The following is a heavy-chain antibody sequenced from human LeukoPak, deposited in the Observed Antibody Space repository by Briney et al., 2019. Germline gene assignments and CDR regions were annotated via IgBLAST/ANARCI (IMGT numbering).Heavy chain of an antibody. V-gene: IGHV3-23*01. CDR3: ATGEYSSGWAPEYFQH. D-gene: IGHD6-19*01. CDR2: ISASGRNR. Sequence: GGSLRLSCAASGFTFSNYAMTWVRQAPGKGLELVSVISASGRNRDYADSVKGRFTISRDNAENTLSLLMNSLRAEDTAVYYCATGEYSSGWAPEYFQHWGQGTLVTVSS. J-gene: IGHJ1*01. CDR1: GFTFSNYA.